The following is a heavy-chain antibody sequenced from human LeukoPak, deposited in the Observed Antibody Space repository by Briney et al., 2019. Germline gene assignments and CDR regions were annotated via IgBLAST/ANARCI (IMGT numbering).Heavy chain of an antibody. J-gene: IGHJ4*02. CDR2: IYRGGST. D-gene: IGHD4-17*01. Sequence: PSETLSLTHTVSGGFIKHYWWSWIRQPAGKGLEWIGRIYRGGSTNYNPSLKSRVTMSVDMSKNQFSLKLSSVTAADTAFYYCARSYYCDYKSVYWRQGTLVTVSS. CDR3: ARSYYCDYKSVY. V-gene: IGHV4-4*07. CDR1: GGFIKHYW.